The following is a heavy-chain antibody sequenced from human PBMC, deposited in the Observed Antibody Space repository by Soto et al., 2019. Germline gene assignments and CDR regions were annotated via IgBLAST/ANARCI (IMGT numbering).Heavy chain of an antibody. Sequence: LRLSCAASGFTFSSYAMSWVRQAPGKGLEWVSAISGSGGSTYYADSVKGRFTISRDNSKNTLYLQMNSLRAEDTAVYYCAIRLTSGSYYAFDIWGQGTMVTVS. CDR3: AIRLTSGSYYAFDI. J-gene: IGHJ3*02. V-gene: IGHV3-23*01. CDR1: GFTFSSYA. D-gene: IGHD1-26*01. CDR2: ISGSGGST.